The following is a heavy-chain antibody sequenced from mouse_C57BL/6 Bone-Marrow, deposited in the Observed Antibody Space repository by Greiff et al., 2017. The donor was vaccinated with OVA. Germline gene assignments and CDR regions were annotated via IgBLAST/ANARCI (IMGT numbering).Heavy chain of an antibody. Sequence: QVQLKESGAELVRPGASVKLSCKASGYTFTDYYINWVKQRPGQGLEWIARIYPGSGNTYYNEKFKGKATLTAEKSSSTAYMQLSSLTSEDSAVYFCARERGYDGYLFDYWGQGTTLTVSS. CDR2: IYPGSGNT. J-gene: IGHJ2*01. V-gene: IGHV1-76*01. CDR1: GYTFTDYY. D-gene: IGHD2-3*01. CDR3: ARERGYDGYLFDY.